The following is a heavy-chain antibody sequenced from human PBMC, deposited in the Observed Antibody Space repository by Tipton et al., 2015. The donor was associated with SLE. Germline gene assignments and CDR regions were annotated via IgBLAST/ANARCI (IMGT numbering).Heavy chain of an antibody. CDR1: GYSISSDYY. D-gene: IGHD2-21*02. J-gene: IGHJ1*01. V-gene: IGHV4-38-2*02. CDR3: ARDGGYCGGDCYREGYFQH. Sequence: TLSLTCAVSGYSISSDYYWGWIRQPPGKGLEWIGSVYHGGSIYYNPSLKSRVTISMDTSENQFSLKLSSVTAADTAVYYCARDGGYCGGDCYREGYFQHWGQGTLVTVSS. CDR2: VYHGGSI.